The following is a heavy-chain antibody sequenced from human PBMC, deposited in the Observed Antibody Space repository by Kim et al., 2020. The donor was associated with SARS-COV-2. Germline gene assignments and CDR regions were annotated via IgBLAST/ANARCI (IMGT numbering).Heavy chain of an antibody. CDR2: IWYDGSNK. J-gene: IGHJ4*02. Sequence: GGSLRLSCAASGFTFSSYGMHWVRQAPGKGLEWVAVIWYDGSNKYYADSVKGRFTISRDNSKNTLYLQMNSLRAEDTAVYYCARAVAGGYCTGGVCWDQVFDYWGQGTLVTVSS. CDR1: GFTFSSYG. V-gene: IGHV3-33*01. D-gene: IGHD2-8*02. CDR3: ARAVAGGYCTGGVCWDQVFDY.